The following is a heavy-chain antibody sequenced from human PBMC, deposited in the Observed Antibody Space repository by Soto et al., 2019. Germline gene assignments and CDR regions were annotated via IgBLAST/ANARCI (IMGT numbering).Heavy chain of an antibody. CDR1: GGTFSNYP. V-gene: IGHV1-69*12. CDR2: IIPIFGTV. Sequence: QVQLVQSGAEVKKPGSSVKVSCKASGGTFSNYPISWVRQAPGQGLEWMGGIIPIFGTVNYAQKFQGRVTITADESTSTDYMELSSLRSEETAVYYCARGNHRWLQLWYFDLWGRGTLVTVSS. CDR3: ARGNHRWLQLWYFDL. J-gene: IGHJ2*01. D-gene: IGHD5-12*01.